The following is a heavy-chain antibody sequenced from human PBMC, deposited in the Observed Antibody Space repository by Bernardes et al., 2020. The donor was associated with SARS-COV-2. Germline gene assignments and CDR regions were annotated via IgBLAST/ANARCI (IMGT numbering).Heavy chain of an antibody. V-gene: IGHV4-30-4*01. CDR2: IYYSGIT. CDR1: GGSISSVDYY. J-gene: IGHJ4*02. CDR3: ARGEPYCSGGSCRDFDY. D-gene: IGHD2-15*01. Sequence: SEPLSLTCTVSGGSISSVDYYWSWLLQPPGKGLEWIGYIYYSGITYYNPSLKSRVTISVDTSKNQFSLKLSSVTAADTAVYYCARGEPYCSGGSCRDFDYWGQGTLVTVSS.